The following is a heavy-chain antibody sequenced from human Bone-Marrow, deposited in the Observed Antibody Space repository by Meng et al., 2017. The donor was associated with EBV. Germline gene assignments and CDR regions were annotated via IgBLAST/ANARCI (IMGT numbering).Heavy chain of an antibody. CDR2: INEDGAVT. D-gene: IGHD2-8*02. Sequence: DGLVVDPGGSLVMLGGSWRLSRAASGFTFSSYWMHWARQAPGKGLVWVSRINEDGAVTTYADSVKGRFTISRDNAKNTLYLQMNGLRAEDTAIYYCSRDLVGSVDSWGQGTLVTVSS. CDR3: SRDLVGSVDS. CDR1: GFTFSSYW. V-gene: IGHV3-74*03. J-gene: IGHJ4*02.